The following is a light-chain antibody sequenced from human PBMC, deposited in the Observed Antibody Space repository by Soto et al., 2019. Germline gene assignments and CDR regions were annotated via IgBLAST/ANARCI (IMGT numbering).Light chain of an antibody. CDR3: QQYDYSRT. CDR1: QSITAS. J-gene: IGKJ1*01. V-gene: IGKV1-5*01. CDR2: DVS. Sequence: DIQMTQSPSALSASVGDTVTITCRASQSITASLAWYQHKPGEAPKLLIDDVSNLEGGVPSRFSGSGSGTEFSLTIRSLQPDDFATYYCQQYDYSRTFGQGTKVDIK.